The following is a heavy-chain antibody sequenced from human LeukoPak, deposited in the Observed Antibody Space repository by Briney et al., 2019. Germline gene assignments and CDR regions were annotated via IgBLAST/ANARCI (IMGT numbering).Heavy chain of an antibody. Sequence: SETLSLTCTVSGGSISSSSYYWGWIRQPPGKGLEWIGSIYYSGSTYYNPSLKSRVTISVDTSKNQFSLKLSSVTAADTSVYYCARLHYGGNYGYYYYYMDVWGKGTTVTISS. J-gene: IGHJ6*03. CDR1: GGSISSSSYY. CDR2: IYYSGST. V-gene: IGHV4-39*01. D-gene: IGHD4-23*01. CDR3: ARLHYGGNYGYYYYYMDV.